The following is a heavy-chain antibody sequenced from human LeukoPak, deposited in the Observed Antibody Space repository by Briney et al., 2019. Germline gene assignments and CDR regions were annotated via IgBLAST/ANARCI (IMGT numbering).Heavy chain of an antibody. CDR1: GGSINSGGYS. V-gene: IGHV4-30-2*01. CDR2: IYHSGST. D-gene: IGHD5-18*01. J-gene: IGHJ4*02. Sequence: SQTLSLTCAVSGGSINSGGYSWSWIRQPPGKGLEWMGYIYHSGSTYYNPSLKSRVTMSVDRSKNHFSLKLNSVTAPDTAVYYCARGYGTFDFWGQGILVTVSS. CDR3: ARGYGTFDF.